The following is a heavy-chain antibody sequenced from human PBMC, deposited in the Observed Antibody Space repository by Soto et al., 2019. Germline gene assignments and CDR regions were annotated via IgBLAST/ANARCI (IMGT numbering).Heavy chain of an antibody. CDR2: IIPMLGVA. CDR3: ASVAEMGTVTKGDYYYMDV. Sequence: QVQLVQSGAEVKKPGSSVKVSCKASGDTFSNHTISWVRQAPGQGLEWMGRIIPMLGVANYAQKFQGRVTITADKSTSTAYMELSSLRSADTVVYYCASVAEMGTVTKGDYYYMDVWGKGTTVTVSS. CDR1: GDTFSNHT. V-gene: IGHV1-69*02. D-gene: IGHD4-17*01. J-gene: IGHJ6*03.